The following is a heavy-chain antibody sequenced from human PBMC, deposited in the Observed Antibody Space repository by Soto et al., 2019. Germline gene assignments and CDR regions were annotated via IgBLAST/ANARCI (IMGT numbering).Heavy chain of an antibody. V-gene: IGHV1-2*02. CDR2: INPATGAA. D-gene: IGHD3-3*01. CDR1: GYPVTAYY. Sequence: QLHLVQSGAVVKKPGASVTVSCSASGYPVTAYYMHWVRQAPGRGLEWMGGINPATGAAKYTQTFQGRVTITRDTATGTVFMELGGPTSGDTAVFCCSRGGGVGVAGSAAFDMWGQGTLVTVSS. CDR3: SRGGGVGVAGSAAFDM. J-gene: IGHJ3*02.